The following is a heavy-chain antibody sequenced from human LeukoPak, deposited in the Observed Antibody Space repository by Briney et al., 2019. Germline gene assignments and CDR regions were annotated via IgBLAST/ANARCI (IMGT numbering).Heavy chain of an antibody. D-gene: IGHD2-2*02. J-gene: IGHJ6*03. Sequence: QPGRSLRLSCAASGFTLDDYAMHWVRQAPGKGLEWVSGISWNSVNIGYADSVKGRFTISRVNSKKSLYLQMNSLRTEDTALYYCAKEEVVVVPAAILPQYYYYYYMDVWGKGTTVTVSS. CDR1: GFTLDDYA. V-gene: IGHV3-9*01. CDR3: AKEEVVVVPAAILPQYYYYYYMDV. CDR2: ISWNSVNI.